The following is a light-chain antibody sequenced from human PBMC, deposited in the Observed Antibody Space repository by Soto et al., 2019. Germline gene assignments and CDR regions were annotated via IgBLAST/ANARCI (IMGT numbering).Light chain of an antibody. Sequence: DIQMTQAPSTLSASVGGRVTITCRASQSINAWLAWYQQKPGKAPKLLIYDVSTLDSGVPSRFSGSASGTEFTLTISYLESDDFATYYCQQYHRYSTFGQGTKVDIK. CDR3: QQYHRYST. V-gene: IGKV1-5*01. CDR2: DVS. J-gene: IGKJ1*01. CDR1: QSINAW.